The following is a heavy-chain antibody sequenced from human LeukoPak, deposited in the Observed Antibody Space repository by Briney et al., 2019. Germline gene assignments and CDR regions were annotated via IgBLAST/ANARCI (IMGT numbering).Heavy chain of an antibody. Sequence: SSETLSLTCTVSGGSISSYYWSWIRQPPGKGLEWVSSISSSSYIYYADSVKGRFTISRDNAKTSLFLQMNSLRAEDSAVYYCARHLSGVAGYTYGRGIDYWGQGTLVTVSS. D-gene: IGHD5-18*01. CDR1: GGSISSYY. CDR3: ARHLSGVAGYTYGRGIDY. J-gene: IGHJ4*02. V-gene: IGHV3-69-1*01. CDR2: ISSSSYI.